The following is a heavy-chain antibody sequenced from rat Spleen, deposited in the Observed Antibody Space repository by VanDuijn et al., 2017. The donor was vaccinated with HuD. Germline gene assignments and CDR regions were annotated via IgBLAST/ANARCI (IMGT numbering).Heavy chain of an antibody. CDR2: ISYDGDSI. D-gene: IGHD4-3*01. Sequence: EVQLVESGGGLVEPGRSLKVSCVGSEFAFTDYGVAWVLQAPTKGLEWVASISYDGDSIYYRDSVKGRFTISRDNAKNTLYLQMDSLRSEDTATYYCTRDRRIRGTDYFDHWGQGVMVTVSS. V-gene: IGHV5-20*01. CDR1: EFAFTDYG. CDR3: TRDRRIRGTDYFDH. J-gene: IGHJ2*01.